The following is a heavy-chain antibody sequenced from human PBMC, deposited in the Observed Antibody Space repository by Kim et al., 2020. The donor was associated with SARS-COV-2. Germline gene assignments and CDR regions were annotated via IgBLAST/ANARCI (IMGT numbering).Heavy chain of an antibody. Sequence: YAQKSQGRVTITADESTRTAYMELSSLRSEDTAVYYCARDRTIAAAGLVYWGQGTLVTVSS. V-gene: IGHV1-69*01. D-gene: IGHD6-13*01. CDR3: ARDRTIAAAGLVY. J-gene: IGHJ4*02.